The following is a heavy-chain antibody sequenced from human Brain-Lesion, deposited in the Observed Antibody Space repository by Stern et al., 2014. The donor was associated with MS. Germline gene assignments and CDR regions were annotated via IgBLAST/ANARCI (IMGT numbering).Heavy chain of an antibody. CDR3: IRPLVGSTRGFEY. CDR1: AFTFSDHY. J-gene: IGHJ4*02. V-gene: IGHV3-72*01. CDR2: IRNRTNSYTA. Sequence: EVQLVESGGGSVPYGGSLRLACAASAFTFSDHYMDWVRQSPRKGLEGVRRIRNRTNSYTAECAASGKGRFAIWGDDSQNSMYLHMNSLKTEDTAVYYCIRPLVGSTRGFEYWGQGTLVTVSS. D-gene: IGHD2-8*02.